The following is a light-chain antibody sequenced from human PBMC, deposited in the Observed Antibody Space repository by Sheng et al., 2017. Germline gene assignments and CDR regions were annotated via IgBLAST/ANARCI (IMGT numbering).Light chain of an antibody. CDR3: QTYDSAPHN. J-gene: IGKJ2*01. CDR2: GAS. CDR1: QSVSSTY. Sequence: EIVLTQSPGTLSLSPGERATLSCRASQSVSSTYLAWYQHKPGQAPRLLIYGASSRATGIPDRFSGGGSGTDFTLTISSLQPEDAATYYCQTYDSAPHNFGQGTNLQIK. V-gene: IGKV3-20*01.